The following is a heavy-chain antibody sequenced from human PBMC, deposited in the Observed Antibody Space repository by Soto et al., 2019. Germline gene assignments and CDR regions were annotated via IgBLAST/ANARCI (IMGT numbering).Heavy chain of an antibody. Sequence: EVHVVEWGGGLEQPGRSLRLSCAASGFSFDDYAMHWVRQAPGKGLEWVSCISWNSGNIVYSDSVKGRFTISRDNAKNSLSLQMNSLRAEDTALYYCTKGSSTSCFSPLDHWGQGTLVTVSS. CDR1: GFSFDDYA. V-gene: IGHV3-9*01. D-gene: IGHD2-2*01. CDR3: TKGSSTSCFSPLDH. CDR2: ISWNSGNI. J-gene: IGHJ4*02.